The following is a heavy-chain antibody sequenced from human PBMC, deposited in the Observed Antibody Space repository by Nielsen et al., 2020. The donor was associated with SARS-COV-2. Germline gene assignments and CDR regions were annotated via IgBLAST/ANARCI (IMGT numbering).Heavy chain of an antibody. J-gene: IGHJ4*02. CDR1: GYTFTGYY. V-gene: IGHV1-2*06. Sequence: ASVKVSCKASGYTFTGYYIHWVRQAPGQGLEWMGRINPNSGGTIYAQKFQVRVTMTRDTSISTAYMELSSLRSDDTAIYYCARVARGYGSGSNIGPLDYWGQGTLVTVSS. CDR3: ARVARGYGSGSNIGPLDY. D-gene: IGHD3-10*01. CDR2: INPNSGGT.